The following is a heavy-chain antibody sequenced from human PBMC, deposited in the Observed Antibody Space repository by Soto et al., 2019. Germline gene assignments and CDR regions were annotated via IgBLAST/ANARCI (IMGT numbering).Heavy chain of an antibody. J-gene: IGHJ4*02. D-gene: IGHD2-15*01. V-gene: IGHV3-15*07. Sequence: GGSLRLSCAASGFTFSNAWMNWVRQAPGKGLKWVGRIKSKTDGGTTDYAAPVKGRFTISRDDSKNTLYLQMNSLKTEDTAVYYCTTDIVEVVAAQNEYFDYWGQGTLVTVSS. CDR1: GFTFSNAW. CDR2: IKSKTDGGTT. CDR3: TTDIVEVVAAQNEYFDY.